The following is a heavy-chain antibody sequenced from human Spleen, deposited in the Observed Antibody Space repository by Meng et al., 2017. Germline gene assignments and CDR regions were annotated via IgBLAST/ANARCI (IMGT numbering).Heavy chain of an antibody. CDR3: ARVLPQGSSGWYGSYAFDI. Sequence: SETLSLTCAVYGGSFSGYYWSWIRQPPGKGLEWIGEINHSGSTNYNPSLKSRVTISVDTSKNQFSLKLSSVTAADTAVYYCARVLPQGSSGWYGSYAFDIWGQGTMVTVSS. CDR1: GGSFSGYY. D-gene: IGHD6-19*01. CDR2: INHSGST. V-gene: IGHV4-34*01. J-gene: IGHJ3*02.